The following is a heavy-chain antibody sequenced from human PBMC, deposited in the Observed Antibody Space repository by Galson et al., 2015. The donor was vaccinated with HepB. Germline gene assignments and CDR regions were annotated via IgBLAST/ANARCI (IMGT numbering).Heavy chain of an antibody. Sequence: SLRLSCAASGFTFSSYAMSWVRQAPGKGLEWVSAISGSGGSTYYADSVKGRFTISRDNSKNTLYLQMNSLRAEDTAVYYCVEIGVDSSGWGYWGQGTLVTVSS. CDR1: GFTFSSYA. CDR2: ISGSGGST. CDR3: VEIGVDSSGWGY. V-gene: IGHV3-23*01. J-gene: IGHJ4*02. D-gene: IGHD6-19*01.